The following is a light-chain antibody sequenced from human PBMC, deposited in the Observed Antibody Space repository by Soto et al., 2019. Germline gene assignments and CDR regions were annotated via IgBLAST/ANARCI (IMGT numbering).Light chain of an antibody. V-gene: IGKV3-11*01. Sequence: EIVLTQSPATLSLSPGERATLSRRASQRISSYLAWYQQKPDQAPRLLIYDASNRATGIPARFSGSGSGTDFTLTISSLEPEDFAVYYCHQRSTWPFTFGPGT. J-gene: IGKJ3*01. CDR3: HQRSTWPFT. CDR2: DAS. CDR1: QRISSY.